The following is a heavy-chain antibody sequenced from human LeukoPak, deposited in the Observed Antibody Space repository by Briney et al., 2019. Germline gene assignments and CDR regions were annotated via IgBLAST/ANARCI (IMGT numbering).Heavy chain of an antibody. J-gene: IGHJ4*02. V-gene: IGHV4-59*08. D-gene: IGHD5-12*01. CDR2: VYSDETT. Sequence: SETLSLTCTDSGGSISGYFWSWIRQPPGKGLEWLGYVYSDETTNYSPSLRSRITISIDTSKNQFSLNLRSVTAADTAVYYCARNGIHGYSGLDFWGQGTLVTVSS. CDR3: ARNGIHGYSGLDF. CDR1: GGSISGYF.